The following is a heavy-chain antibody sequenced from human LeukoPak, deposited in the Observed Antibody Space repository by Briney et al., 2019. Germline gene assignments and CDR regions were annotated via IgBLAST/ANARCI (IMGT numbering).Heavy chain of an antibody. Sequence: PSETLSLTCAVSGGSISSNSYYWGWLRQPPGKGLEWIGSIYYSGTTYYNPSLTSQVTISVDTSKNQFSLQLTSLTAPDTTVHYCARTRYYYNSRSYGAPYYFDYWGQGTLVTVSS. D-gene: IGHD3-10*01. V-gene: IGHV4-39*01. CDR2: IYYSGTT. CDR1: GGSISSNSYY. J-gene: IGHJ4*02. CDR3: ARTRYYYNSRSYGAPYYFDY.